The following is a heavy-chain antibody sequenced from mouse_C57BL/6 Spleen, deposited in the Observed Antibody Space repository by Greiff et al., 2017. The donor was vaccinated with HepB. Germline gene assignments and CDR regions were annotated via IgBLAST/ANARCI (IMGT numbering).Heavy chain of an antibody. Sequence: QVTLKVSGPGILQPSQSLTLTCSFSGFSLSTFGMGVGWIRPPSGQGLEWLAHIWWDDDKYYNPALKSRLTISKDTSKNQVFLTIANVDTADTAKYNGARLAGTSDYAMDYWGQGTSVTVSS. D-gene: IGHD4-1*01. CDR1: GFSLSTFGMG. CDR2: IWWDDDK. CDR3: ARLAGTSDYAMDY. V-gene: IGHV8-8*01. J-gene: IGHJ4*01.